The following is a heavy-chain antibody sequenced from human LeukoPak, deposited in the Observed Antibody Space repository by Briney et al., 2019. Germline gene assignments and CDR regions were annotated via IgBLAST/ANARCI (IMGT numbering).Heavy chain of an antibody. CDR2: IIPILGIA. Sequence: ASVKVSCKASGGTFSSYAISWVRQVPGQGLEWMGRIIPILGIANYAQKFQGRVTITADKSTSTAYMELSSLRAEDTDVYYCAREDNRYCSSTRCYARKIDYWGQGTLVTVSS. CDR3: AREDNRYCSSTRCYARKIDY. V-gene: IGHV1-69*04. D-gene: IGHD2-2*01. CDR1: GGTFSSYA. J-gene: IGHJ4*02.